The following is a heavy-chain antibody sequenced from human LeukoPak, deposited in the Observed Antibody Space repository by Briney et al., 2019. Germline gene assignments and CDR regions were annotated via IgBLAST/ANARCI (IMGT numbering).Heavy chain of an antibody. J-gene: IGHJ4*02. CDR2: IKQDGSEK. V-gene: IGHV3-7*01. D-gene: IGHD6-13*01. CDR1: GFTFSTFL. CDR3: ARDTSIAAGLLNY. Sequence: GGSLRLSCAASGFTFSTFLMSWVRQAPGKGLEWVANIKQDGSEKYYVDSVKGRFTISRDNAKNSLYPQMNSLRAEDTAVYYCARDTSIAAGLLNYWGQGTLVTVSS.